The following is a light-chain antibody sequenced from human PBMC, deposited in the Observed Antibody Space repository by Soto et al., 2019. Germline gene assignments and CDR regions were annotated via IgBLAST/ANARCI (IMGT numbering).Light chain of an antibody. V-gene: IGKV3-20*01. CDR2: AAS. Sequence: EVVLTQSPGTLSLSPGDRATLSCRASQSVTSNYLGWYQQKPGQAPILLIYAASSRATGIPDRFSGSGSGTDFTLTISGLQPEDFAVYYCQQYESSPTTFGGGTKLEIK. J-gene: IGKJ4*01. CDR3: QQYESSPTT. CDR1: QSVTSNY.